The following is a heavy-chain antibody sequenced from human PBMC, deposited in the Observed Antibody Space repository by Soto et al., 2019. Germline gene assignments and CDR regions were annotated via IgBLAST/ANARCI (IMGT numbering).Heavy chain of an antibody. CDR3: ARQLVPGYYYGMDV. J-gene: IGHJ6*02. Sequence: SVKVSCKASGGTFSIYAISWVRQAPGQGLEWMGGIIPIFGTANYAQKFQGRVTITADESTSTAYMELSSLRSEDTAVYYCARQLVPGYYYGMDVWGQGTTVTVSS. CDR1: GGTFSIYA. V-gene: IGHV1-69*13. CDR2: IIPIFGTA. D-gene: IGHD6-6*01.